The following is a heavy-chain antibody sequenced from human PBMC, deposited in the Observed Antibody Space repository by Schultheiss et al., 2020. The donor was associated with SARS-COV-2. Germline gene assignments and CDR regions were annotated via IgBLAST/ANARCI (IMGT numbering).Heavy chain of an antibody. J-gene: IGHJ4*02. CDR1: GGSISSYY. Sequence: SETLSLTCTVSGGSISSYYWSWIRQPPGKGLEWIGYIYYSGSTYYNPSLKSRVTISVDTSKNQFSLKLSSVTAADTAVYYCARVGTVTTFDYWGQGTLVTVSS. D-gene: IGHD4-17*01. CDR3: ARVGTVTTFDY. CDR2: IYYSGST. V-gene: IGHV4-59*12.